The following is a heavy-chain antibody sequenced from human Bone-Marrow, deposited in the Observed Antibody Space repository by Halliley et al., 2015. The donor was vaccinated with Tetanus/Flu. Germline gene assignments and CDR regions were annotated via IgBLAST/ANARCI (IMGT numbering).Heavy chain of an antibody. V-gene: IGHV5-51*01. CDR1: GYSFTNYW. Sequence: QLVQSGAEVKEPGESLKISCKGSGYSFTNYWIAWVRQMPGKGLEWMGIIYPLDSDTRYSPSFQGQVTISADKSINTAYLQWSRLKASDTAMYYCARKPRGDFVHWGQGTLVTISS. D-gene: IGHD3-10*01. CDR2: IYPLDSDT. CDR3: ARKPRGDFVH. J-gene: IGHJ4*02.